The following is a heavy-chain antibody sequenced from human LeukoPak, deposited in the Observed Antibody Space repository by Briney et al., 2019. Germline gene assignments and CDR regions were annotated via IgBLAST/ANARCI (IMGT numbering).Heavy chain of an antibody. D-gene: IGHD6-13*01. CDR3: ARENTGIAAAGHHLYTFDY. CDR1: GGSISSGDYY. J-gene: IGHJ4*02. V-gene: IGHV4-61*08. Sequence: SETLSLTCTVSGGSISSGDYYWSWIRQPPGKGLEWIGYIYYSGSTNYNPSLKSRVTISVDTSKNQFSLKLSSVTAADTAVYYCARENTGIAAAGHHLYTFDYWGQGTLVTVSS. CDR2: IYYSGST.